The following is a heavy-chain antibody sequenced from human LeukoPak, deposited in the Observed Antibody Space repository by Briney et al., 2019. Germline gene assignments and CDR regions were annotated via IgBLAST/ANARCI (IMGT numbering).Heavy chain of an antibody. CDR3: ARDYSSRGWSGSPFDY. V-gene: IGHV3-30*04. J-gene: IGHJ4*02. Sequence: GGSLRLSCAASGFTFSSYAMHWVRQAPGKGLEWVAVISYDGSNKYYADSVKGRFTISRDNSKNTLYLQMNSLRAEDTAVYYCARDYSSRGWSGSPFDYWGQGTLVTVSS. CDR2: ISYDGSNK. D-gene: IGHD3-3*01. CDR1: GFTFSSYA.